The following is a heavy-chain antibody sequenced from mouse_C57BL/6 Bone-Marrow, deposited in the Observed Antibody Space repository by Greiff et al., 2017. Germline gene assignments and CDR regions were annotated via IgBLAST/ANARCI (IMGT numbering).Heavy chain of an antibody. CDR3: TVLAMDY. CDR1: GFTFSNYW. V-gene: IGHV6-3*01. J-gene: IGHJ4*01. Sequence: EVKLLESGGGLVQPGGSMKLSCVASGFTFSNYWMNWVRQSPEKGLEWVAQIRLKSDNYATNYAESVKGRFTISRDDSKSSVYLQMNNLRAEDTGIYYCTVLAMDYWGQGTSVTVSS. CDR2: IRLKSDNYAT.